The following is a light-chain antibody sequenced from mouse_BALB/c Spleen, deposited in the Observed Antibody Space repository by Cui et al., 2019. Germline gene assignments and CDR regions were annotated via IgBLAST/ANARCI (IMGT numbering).Light chain of an antibody. CDR2: LTS. CDR3: QQWSSNPPT. Sequence: QIVLTQSPALMSASLREKVTMTCSASSSVSYMYWYQQKPRSSPKPWIYLTSNLASGVPARFSGSGSGTSYSLTISSMEAEDAATYYCQQWSSNPPTFGAGTKLEL. V-gene: IGKV4-68*01. CDR1: SSVSY. J-gene: IGKJ5*01.